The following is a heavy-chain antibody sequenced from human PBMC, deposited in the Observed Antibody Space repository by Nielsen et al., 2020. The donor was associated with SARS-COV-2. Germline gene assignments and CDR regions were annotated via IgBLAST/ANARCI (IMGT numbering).Heavy chain of an antibody. V-gene: IGHV4-61*01. CDR3: AREHYYGSGSYYLADY. CDR1: GGSISTGSHY. CDR2: IFYRGNT. Sequence: SETLSLTCIVSGGSISTGSHYWSWIRQPPGKGLEWIGYIFYRGNTNYNPSLKSRVTISVDTSKNQFSLKLSSVTAADTAVYYCAREHYYGSGSYYLADYWGQGTLVTVSS. J-gene: IGHJ4*02. D-gene: IGHD3-10*01.